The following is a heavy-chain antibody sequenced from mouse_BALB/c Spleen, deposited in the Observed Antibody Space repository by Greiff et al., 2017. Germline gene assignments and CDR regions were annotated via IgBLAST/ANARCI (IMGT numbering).Heavy chain of an antibody. Sequence: DVMLVESGGGLVQPGGSLKLSCAASGFTFSSYTMSWVRQTPEKRLEWVAYISNGGGSTYYPDTVKGRFTISRDNAKNTLYLQMSSLKSEDTAMYYCARHGGYRDWYFDVWGAGTTVTVSS. CDR2: ISNGGGST. J-gene: IGHJ1*01. V-gene: IGHV5-12-2*01. CDR1: GFTFSSYT. D-gene: IGHD2-14*01. CDR3: ARHGGYRDWYFDV.